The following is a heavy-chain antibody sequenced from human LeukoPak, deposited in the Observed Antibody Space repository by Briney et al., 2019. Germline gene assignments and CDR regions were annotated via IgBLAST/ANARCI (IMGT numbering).Heavy chain of an antibody. J-gene: IGHJ3*02. D-gene: IGHD3-3*01. CDR3: ARHVEGAFDI. V-gene: IGHV4-34*01. CDR2: INHSGST. Sequence: SETLSLTCAVYGGSFSGYYWSWIRQPPGKGLEWIGEINHSGSTNYNPSLKSRVTISVDTSKNQFSLKLSSVTAADTAVYYCARHVEGAFDIWGQGTMVTVSS. CDR1: GGSFSGYY.